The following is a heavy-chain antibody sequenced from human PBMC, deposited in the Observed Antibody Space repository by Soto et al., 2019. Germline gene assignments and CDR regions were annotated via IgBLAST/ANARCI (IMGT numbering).Heavy chain of an antibody. CDR1: GFTFSSYS. D-gene: IGHD2-2*01. Sequence: EVQLVESGGGLVQPGESLRLSCAASGFTFSSYSMNWVRQAPGKGLEWVSYIHNSSSTIYYADSVRGRFTISRDNAKNSLYLQMNSLRDEDTAVYYCARGVQIIVLLPAAIDCWGQGTLVTVSS. CDR3: ARGVQIIVLLPAAIDC. V-gene: IGHV3-48*02. CDR2: IHNSSSTI. J-gene: IGHJ4*02.